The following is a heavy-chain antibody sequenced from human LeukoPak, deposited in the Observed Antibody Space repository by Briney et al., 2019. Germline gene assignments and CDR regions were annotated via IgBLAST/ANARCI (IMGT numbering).Heavy chain of an antibody. CDR1: GFTFSSYA. CDR3: ARVRATFSPHFDN. J-gene: IGHJ4*02. V-gene: IGHV3-74*01. Sequence: GGSLRLSCAASGFTFSSYAMSWVRQAPRTGLMWVSRINSDGSITNYADSVKGRFTISRDNAKNTLYLQMNSLRAEDTAVYYCARVRATFSPHFDNWGQGTLVTVSS. CDR2: INSDGSIT. D-gene: IGHD5-12*01.